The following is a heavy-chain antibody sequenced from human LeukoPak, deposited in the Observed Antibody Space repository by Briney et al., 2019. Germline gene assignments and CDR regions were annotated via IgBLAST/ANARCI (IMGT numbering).Heavy chain of an antibody. J-gene: IGHJ3*01. CDR2: INYGGST. Sequence: SETLSLTCAVSEMSFSAYYWNWIRQSPGKGLEWIGEINYGGSTKYTPSLEGRATILIDTSKNQFSLKLTSVTAADTAVYYCARGFPPGSGSRGSHAFDVWGQGTMVTVSS. V-gene: IGHV4-34*01. CDR1: EMSFSAYY. D-gene: IGHD6-19*01. CDR3: ARGFPPGSGSRGSHAFDV.